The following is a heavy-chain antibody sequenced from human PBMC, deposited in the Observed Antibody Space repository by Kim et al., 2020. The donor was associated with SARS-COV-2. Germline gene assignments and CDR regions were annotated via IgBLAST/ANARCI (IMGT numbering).Heavy chain of an antibody. Sequence: ASVKVSCKASGYTFTSYAMHWVRQAPGQRLEWMGWINAGNGNTKYSQKFQGRVTITRDTSASTAYMELSSLRSEDTAVYYCARDKRDDYEDGMDVWGQGTTVTVSS. V-gene: IGHV1-3*01. CDR3: ARDKRDDYEDGMDV. J-gene: IGHJ6*02. CDR1: GYTFTSYA. CDR2: INAGNGNT. D-gene: IGHD4-17*01.